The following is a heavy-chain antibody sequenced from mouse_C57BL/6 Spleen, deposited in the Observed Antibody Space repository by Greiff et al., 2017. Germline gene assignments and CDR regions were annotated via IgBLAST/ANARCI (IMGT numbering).Heavy chain of an antibody. Sequence: EVQRVESGGGLVKPGGSLKLSCAASGFTFSSYAMSWVRQTPEKRLEWVATISDGGSYTYYPDNVKGRFTISRDNAKNNLYLQMSHLKSEDTAMYYCARGGGSHFDYWGQGTTLTVSS. CDR2: ISDGGSYT. J-gene: IGHJ2*01. D-gene: IGHD1-1*02. CDR1: GFTFSSYA. V-gene: IGHV5-4*01. CDR3: ARGGGSHFDY.